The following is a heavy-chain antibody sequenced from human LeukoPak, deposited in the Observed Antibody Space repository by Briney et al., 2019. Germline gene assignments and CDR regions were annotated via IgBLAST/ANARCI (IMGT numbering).Heavy chain of an antibody. V-gene: IGHV4-59*01. D-gene: IGHD6-13*01. CDR2: IYYSGST. J-gene: IGHJ2*01. CDR1: GGSISSYY. Sequence: SETLSLTCTVSGGSISSYYWSWIRQPPGKGLEWIGYIYYSGSTNYNPSLRSRVTISVDTAKNQFSLKLSSVTAADTAVYYCARQGSSSHWYFDLWGRGTLVTVSS. CDR3: ARQGSSSHWYFDL.